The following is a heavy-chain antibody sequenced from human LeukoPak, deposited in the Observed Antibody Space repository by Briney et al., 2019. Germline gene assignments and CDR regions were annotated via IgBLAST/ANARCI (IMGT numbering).Heavy chain of an antibody. Sequence: KPSETLSLTCTVSGYSISSGYYWGWIRQPPGKGLAWIGSIYHSGSTYYNPSLKSRVTISVDTSKNQFSLKLSSVTAADTAVYYCARDLLGDHAENWFDPWGQGTLVTVSS. CDR2: IYHSGST. CDR1: GYSISSGYY. V-gene: IGHV4-38-2*02. CDR3: ARDLLGDHAENWFDP. J-gene: IGHJ5*02. D-gene: IGHD2-21*02.